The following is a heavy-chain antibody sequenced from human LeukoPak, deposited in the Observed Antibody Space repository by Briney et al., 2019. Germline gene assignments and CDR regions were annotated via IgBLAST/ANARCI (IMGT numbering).Heavy chain of an antibody. Sequence: GGSLRLSCAASGFTFSNYWMSWVRQTPGKGLEWVANIKQDESEQYYVDSVKGRFTISRDNAKNSLFLQMNNLRAEDTAVYYCARDKPAAGGGYGSLFDFWGRGTLVTVSS. D-gene: IGHD6-13*01. CDR1: GFTFSNYW. J-gene: IGHJ4*02. V-gene: IGHV3-7*03. CDR3: ARDKPAAGGGYGSLFDF. CDR2: IKQDESEQ.